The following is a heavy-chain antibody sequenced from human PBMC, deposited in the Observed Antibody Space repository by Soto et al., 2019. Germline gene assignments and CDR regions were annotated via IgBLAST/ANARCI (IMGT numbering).Heavy chain of an antibody. V-gene: IGHV4-39*01. Sequence: PSETLSLTCTVSGGSISSSSYYWGWIRQPPGKGLEWIGSIYYSGSTYYNPSLKSRVTISVDTSKNQFSLKLSSVTAADTAVYYCARPRDCSGGSCYPVPYYYMDVWGKGTTVTVS. D-gene: IGHD2-15*01. CDR1: GGSISSSSYY. J-gene: IGHJ6*03. CDR2: IYYSGST. CDR3: ARPRDCSGGSCYPVPYYYMDV.